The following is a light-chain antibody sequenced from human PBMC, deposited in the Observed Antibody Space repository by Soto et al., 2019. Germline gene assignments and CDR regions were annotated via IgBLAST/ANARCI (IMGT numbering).Light chain of an antibody. CDR2: GAS. Sequence: MTQSPSTVSASLGDRDTLTCRASQSISTYLNWYQQKPGKAPNLLIYGASTLQSGVPSRFSGSGSGTDFTLTISSLQPEDFGTYYCQQSYTCPVTFGGGTKVDIK. CDR1: QSISTY. CDR3: QQSYTCPVT. V-gene: IGKV1-39*01. J-gene: IGKJ4*01.